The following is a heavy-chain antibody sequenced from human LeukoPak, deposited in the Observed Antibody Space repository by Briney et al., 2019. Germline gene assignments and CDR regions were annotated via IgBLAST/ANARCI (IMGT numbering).Heavy chain of an antibody. CDR2: IYSGGST. CDR1: GFTVSSNH. V-gene: IGHV3-53*01. D-gene: IGHD2-2*01. Sequence: GGSLRLSCAVSGFTVSSNHMTWVRQAPGNGLEWVSVIYSGGSTYYVDSVKGRFTISRDNTKNTLCLQMNSLRAEDTAVYYCASCSTSCSGMDVWGQGTTVTVSS. CDR3: ASCSTSCSGMDV. J-gene: IGHJ6*02.